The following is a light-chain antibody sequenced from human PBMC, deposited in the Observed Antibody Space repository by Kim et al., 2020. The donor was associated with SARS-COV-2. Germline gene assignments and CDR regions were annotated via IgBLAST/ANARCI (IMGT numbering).Light chain of an antibody. V-gene: IGLV3-1*01. CDR2: QDH. CDR3: QAWETNTLV. Sequence: SYELTQPPAVSVSPGQKPSITCTGYNLGERYACWYQQKPGQSPELVIYQDHKRHPGMPERFSASKSGNTANLTISGTQAMDEDDYFLQAWETNTLVLVVG. J-gene: IGLJ2*01. CDR1: NLGERY.